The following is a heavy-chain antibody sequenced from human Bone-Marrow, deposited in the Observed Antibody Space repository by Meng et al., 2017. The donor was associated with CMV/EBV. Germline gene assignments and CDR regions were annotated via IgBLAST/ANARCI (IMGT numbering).Heavy chain of an antibody. CDR3: ARERSGYGLIDY. CDR1: GGSISSYY. D-gene: IGHD5-12*01. V-gene: IGHV4-59*01. Sequence: SETLSLTCTVSGGSISSYYWSWIRQPPGKGLEWIGYIYYSGSTNYNPSLKSRVTISVDTSKNQFSLKLSSVTAADTAVYYCARERSGYGLIDYWGQGPLVTVSS. CDR2: IYYSGST. J-gene: IGHJ4*02.